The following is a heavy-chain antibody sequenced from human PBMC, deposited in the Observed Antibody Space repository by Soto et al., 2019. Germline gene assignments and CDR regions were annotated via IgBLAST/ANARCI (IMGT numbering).Heavy chain of an antibody. Sequence: EVQLLESGGDLIQPGGSLRLSCVASGITFGSRAMSWVRQAPGEGLEWVSTITDTGGDAKYADSVRGRFTISRDNSKNSVFLQMNSLRAEDTAVYFCARDESPSAVDSYEYFQHWGQGTLVTVSS. V-gene: IGHV3-23*01. CDR2: ITDTGGDA. CDR1: GITFGSRA. D-gene: IGHD2-15*01. CDR3: ARDESPSAVDSYEYFQH. J-gene: IGHJ1*01.